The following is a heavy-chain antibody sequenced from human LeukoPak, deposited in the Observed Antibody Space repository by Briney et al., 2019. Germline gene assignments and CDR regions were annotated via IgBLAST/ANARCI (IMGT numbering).Heavy chain of an antibody. CDR1: GGSISSYY. CDR3: AREWAAAGPFDY. J-gene: IGHJ4*02. D-gene: IGHD6-13*01. V-gene: IGHV4-59*01. Sequence: RTSETLSLTCTVSGGSISSYYWSWIRQPPGKGLEWIGYIYYSGSTNYNPSLKSRVTISVDTSKNQFSLKLSSVTAADTAVYYCAREWAAAGPFDYWGQGTLVTVSS. CDR2: IYYSGST.